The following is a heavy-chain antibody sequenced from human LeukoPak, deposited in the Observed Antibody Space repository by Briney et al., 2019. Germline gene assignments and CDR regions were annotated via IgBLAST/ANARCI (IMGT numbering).Heavy chain of an antibody. J-gene: IGHJ4*02. CDR1: GFTFSSYA. D-gene: IGHD3-16*02. CDR3: AKARLHLGELSYYFDY. CDR2: ISGSGGST. Sequence: PGGSLRLSCAASGFTFSSYAMSWVRQAPGKGLEWVSAISGSGGSTHYADSVKGRFTISRDNSKNTLYLQMNSLRAEDTAVYYCAKARLHLGELSYYFDYWGQGTLVTVSS. V-gene: IGHV3-23*01.